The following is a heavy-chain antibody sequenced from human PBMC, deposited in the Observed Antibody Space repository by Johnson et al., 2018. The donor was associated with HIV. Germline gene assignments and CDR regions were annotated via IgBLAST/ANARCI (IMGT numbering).Heavy chain of an antibody. D-gene: IGHD3-22*01. V-gene: IGHV3-30*01. CDR1: GFTFSDNY. Sequence: QVQLVESGGGVVQPGRSLRLSCGASGFTFSDNYMSWIRQNPGKGLQWVAVIANDGSKKYYADSGKGRFTISRDNSKNTLYLQMNSLRAEDTAVYYCAKEGSGYFHAFDIWGQGTMVTVSS. CDR2: IANDGSKK. CDR3: AKEGSGYFHAFDI. J-gene: IGHJ3*02.